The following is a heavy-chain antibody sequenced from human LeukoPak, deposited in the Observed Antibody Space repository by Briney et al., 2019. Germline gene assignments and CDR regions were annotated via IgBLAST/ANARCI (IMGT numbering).Heavy chain of an antibody. D-gene: IGHD1-1*01. CDR1: GGSLSSYY. V-gene: IGHV4-4*07. J-gene: IGHJ4*02. CDR3: ARDRGTWNDDGFDY. Sequence: SETLSLTCTVSGGSLSSYYWSWIRQPAGKGLEWIGRIYISGSTNYNPSLKSRVTMSVDTSKTQFSLKLSSVTAADTAVYYCARDRGTWNDDGFDYWGQGTLVTVSS. CDR2: IYISGST.